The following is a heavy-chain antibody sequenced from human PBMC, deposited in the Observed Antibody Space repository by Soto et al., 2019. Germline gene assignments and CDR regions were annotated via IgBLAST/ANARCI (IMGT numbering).Heavy chain of an antibody. CDR2: ISYDGSNK. D-gene: IGHD7-27*01. V-gene: IGHV3-30*18. CDR3: AKDLLGPGRAYGMDV. J-gene: IGHJ6*02. CDR1: GFTFSSYG. Sequence: QVQLVESGGGVVQPGRSLRLSCAASGFTFSSYGMHWVRQAPGKGLEWVAVISYDGSNKYYADSVQGRFTISRDNSNNTLYLQMNSLRAEDTAVYYCAKDLLGPGRAYGMDVWGQGTTVTVSS.